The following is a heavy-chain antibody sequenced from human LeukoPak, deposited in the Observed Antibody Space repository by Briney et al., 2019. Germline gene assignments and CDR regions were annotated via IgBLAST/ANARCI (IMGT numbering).Heavy chain of an antibody. CDR3: ARGDTAMVQRFDY. V-gene: IGHV1-18*01. CDR1: GYTFTSYG. J-gene: IGHJ4*02. D-gene: IGHD5-18*01. Sequence: ASVKVSRKASGYTFTSYGISWVREAPGQARECMGWFSASNGDTNYAQKPHGRVTLTKDTSTSSAYMELRSRRCDDTAVYYCARGDTAMVQRFDYGGQGTLVTVSS. CDR2: FSASNGDT.